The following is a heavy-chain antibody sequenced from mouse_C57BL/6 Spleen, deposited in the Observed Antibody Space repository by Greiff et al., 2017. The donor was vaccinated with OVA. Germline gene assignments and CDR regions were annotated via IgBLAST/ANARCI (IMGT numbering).Heavy chain of an antibody. CDR2: ISSGSSTI. CDR1: GFTFSDYG. V-gene: IGHV5-17*03. Sequence: EVMLVESGGGLVKPGGSLKLSCAASGFTFSDYGMHWVRQAPEKGLEWVAYISSGSSTIYYADTVKGRFTISRDNAKNTLYLQMTSLRSEDTAMYYCARRDGSSPRYWYFDVWGTGTTVTVSS. D-gene: IGHD1-1*01. J-gene: IGHJ1*03. CDR3: ARRDGSSPRYWYFDV.